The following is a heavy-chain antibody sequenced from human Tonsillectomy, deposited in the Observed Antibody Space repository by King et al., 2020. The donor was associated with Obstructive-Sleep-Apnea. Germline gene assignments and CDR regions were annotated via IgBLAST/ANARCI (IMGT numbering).Heavy chain of an antibody. CDR1: GFTFDDYA. CDR3: ARDNHGLDV. J-gene: IGHJ6*02. Sequence: EVQLVESGGGLVQPGRSLRLSCAASGFTFDDYAMHWVRQAPGKGLEWVSGISWNSYSIDYADSVKGRFTISRDNAKNSLYLQMNSLRAEDTASYYCARDNHGLDVWGQGTTVTGSS. CDR2: ISWNSYSI. V-gene: IGHV3-9*01.